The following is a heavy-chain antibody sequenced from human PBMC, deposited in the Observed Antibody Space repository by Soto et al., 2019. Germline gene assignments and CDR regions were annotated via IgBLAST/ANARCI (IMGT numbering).Heavy chain of an antibody. V-gene: IGHV4-39*01. D-gene: IGHD4-17*01. CDR3: ARLHRNTTVTADY. CDR1: GGSISSSSYY. CDR2: IYYSGST. Sequence: SETLSLTCTVSGGSISSSSYYWGWIRQPPGKGLEWIGSIYYSGSTYYNPSLKSRVTISVDTSKNQFSLKLSSVTAADTAVYYCARLHRNTTVTADYWGQGTLVTVSS. J-gene: IGHJ4*02.